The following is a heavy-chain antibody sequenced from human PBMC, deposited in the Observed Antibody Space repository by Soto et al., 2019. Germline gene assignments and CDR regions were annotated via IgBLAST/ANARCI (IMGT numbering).Heavy chain of an antibody. CDR2: IYYSGST. J-gene: IGHJ4*02. CDR3: ARGGVRGVIFDY. CDR1: GGSISSSSYY. D-gene: IGHD3-10*01. V-gene: IGHV4-30-4*08. Sequence: QLQLQESGPGLVKPSETLSLTCTVSGGSISSSSYYWGWIRQPPGKGLEWIGYIYYSGSTYYNPSLKSRVTISVDTSKNQFSLKLSSVTAADTAVYYCARGGVRGVIFDYWGQGTLVTVSS.